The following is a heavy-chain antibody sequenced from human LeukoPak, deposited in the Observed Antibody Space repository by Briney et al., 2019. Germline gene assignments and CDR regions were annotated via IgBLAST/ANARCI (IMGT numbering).Heavy chain of an antibody. J-gene: IGHJ4*02. Sequence: SVKVSCKASGGTFSSYAISWVRQAPGQGLERMGGIISIFGTANYAQKFQGRVTITADESTSTAYMELSSLRSEDTAVYYCASQVNVEDFYYFDYWGQGTLVTVSS. CDR1: GGTFSSYA. V-gene: IGHV1-69*13. CDR2: IISIFGTA. CDR3: ASQVNVEDFYYFDY. D-gene: IGHD1-1*01.